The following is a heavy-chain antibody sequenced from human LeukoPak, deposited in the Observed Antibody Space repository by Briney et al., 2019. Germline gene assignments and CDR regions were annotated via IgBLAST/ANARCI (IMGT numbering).Heavy chain of an antibody. J-gene: IGHJ4*02. CDR2: IYYSGST. CDR3: ARVRGIDDSPDY. Sequence: PSETLSLTCAVSGGSISSSNWWSWVRQPPGKGLEWIGNIYYSGSTYYNPSLKSRVTISVDTSKNRFSLKLSSVTAADTAVYYCARVRGIDDSPDYWGQGTLVTVSS. V-gene: IGHV4-4*02. CDR1: GGSISSSNW. D-gene: IGHD3-16*01.